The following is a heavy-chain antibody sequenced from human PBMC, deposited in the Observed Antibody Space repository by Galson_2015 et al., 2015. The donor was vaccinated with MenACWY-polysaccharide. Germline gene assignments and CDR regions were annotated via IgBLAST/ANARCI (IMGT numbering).Heavy chain of an antibody. V-gene: IGHV3-73*01. Sequence: SLRLSCAASGFTFSGSAMHWVRQASGKGLEWVGRIRSKANSYATAYAASVKGRFTISRDDSKNTAYLQMNSLKTEDTAVYYCTTPRYSSSSRGNHYYYYMDVGGKGTTVTVSS. CDR2: IRSKANSYAT. CDR1: GFTFSGSA. J-gene: IGHJ6*03. CDR3: TTPRYSSSSRGNHYYYYMDV. D-gene: IGHD6-13*01.